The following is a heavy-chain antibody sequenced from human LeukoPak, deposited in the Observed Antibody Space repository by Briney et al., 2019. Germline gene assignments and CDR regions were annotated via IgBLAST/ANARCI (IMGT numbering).Heavy chain of an antibody. J-gene: IGHJ4*02. CDR3: AREGGYDILTGYYSWVRYYFDY. CDR1: GFTFSDYY. Sequence: GGSLRLSCAASGFTFSDYYMSWIRQAPGKGLEWVSYISSSSSYTNHADSVKGRFTISRDNAKNSLYLQMNSLRAEDTAVYYCAREGGYDILTGYYSWVRYYFDYWGQGTLVTVSS. D-gene: IGHD3-9*01. V-gene: IGHV3-11*05. CDR2: ISSSSSYT.